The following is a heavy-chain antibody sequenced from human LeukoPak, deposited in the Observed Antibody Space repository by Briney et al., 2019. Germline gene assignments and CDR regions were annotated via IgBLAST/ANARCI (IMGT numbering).Heavy chain of an antibody. CDR3: ARDDGTSSPIAVDY. V-gene: IGHV1-24*01. D-gene: IGHD2-2*01. CDR2: FDPEDGET. CDR1: GYTLTELS. J-gene: IGHJ4*02. Sequence: ASVKVSCKVSGYTLTELSIHWVRQAPGKGLEWMGSFDPEDGETIYAQKFQGRVTMTTDTSTSTAYMELRSLRSDDTAVYYCARDDGTSSPIAVDYWGQGTLVTVSS.